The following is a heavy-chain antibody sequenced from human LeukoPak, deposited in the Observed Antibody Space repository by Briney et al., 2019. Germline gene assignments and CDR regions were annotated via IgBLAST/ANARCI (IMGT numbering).Heavy chain of an antibody. CDR2: IFYSGST. V-gene: IGHV4-59*01. CDR1: GGSLSGYY. J-gene: IGHJ4*02. CDR3: ARDSMGGEYYDSSGYYDY. D-gene: IGHD3-22*01. Sequence: PSEPLSLTCTVSGGSLSGYYWSWIRHPPGKGLEWIGYIFYSGSTNYNPSLKSRVTISVDTSKNQFSLKLCSVTAADTAVYYCARDSMGGEYYDSSGYYDYWGQGTLVTVSS.